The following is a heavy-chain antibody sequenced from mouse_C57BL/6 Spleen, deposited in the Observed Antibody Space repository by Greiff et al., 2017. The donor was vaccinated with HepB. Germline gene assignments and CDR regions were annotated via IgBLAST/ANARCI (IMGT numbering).Heavy chain of an antibody. CDR2: ISSGGDYI. CDR3: TRDREGLRMDY. Sequence: EVKLMESGEGLVKPGGSLKLPCAASGFTFSSYAMSWVRQTPEKRLEWVAYISSGGDYIYYADTVKGRFTISRDNARNTLYLQMSSLKSEDTAMYYCTRDREGLRMDYWGQGTSVTVSS. D-gene: IGHD3-3*01. J-gene: IGHJ4*01. CDR1: GFTFSSYA. V-gene: IGHV5-9-1*02.